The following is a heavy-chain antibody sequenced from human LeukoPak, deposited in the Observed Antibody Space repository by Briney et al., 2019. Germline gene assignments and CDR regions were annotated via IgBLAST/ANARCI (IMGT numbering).Heavy chain of an antibody. V-gene: IGHV4-39*01. J-gene: IGHJ4*02. CDR1: GGSISSSSYY. CDR2: IYYSGST. D-gene: IGHD6-6*01. Sequence: PSETLSLTCTVSGGSISSSSYYWGWIRQPPGKGLEWIGSIYYSGSTYYNPSLKSRVTISVDTSKNQFSLKLSSVTAADTAVYYCARNPGGYSSSSGGDYWGQGTLVTVSS. CDR3: ARNPGGYSSSSGGDY.